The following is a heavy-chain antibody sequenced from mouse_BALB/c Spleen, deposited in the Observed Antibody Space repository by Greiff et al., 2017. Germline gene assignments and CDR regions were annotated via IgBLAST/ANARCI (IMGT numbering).Heavy chain of an antibody. J-gene: IGHJ1*01. CDR3: ARWGQSWYFDV. Sequence: EVNLVESGGGLVQPGGSRKLSCAASGFTFRRFGMHWVRQAPEKGLEWVAYISSGSSTIYYADTVKGRFTISRDNPKNTLFLQMTSLRSEDTAMYYCARWGQSWYFDVWGAGTTVTVSS. V-gene: IGHV5-17*02. CDR2: ISSGSSTI. CDR1: GFTFRRFG.